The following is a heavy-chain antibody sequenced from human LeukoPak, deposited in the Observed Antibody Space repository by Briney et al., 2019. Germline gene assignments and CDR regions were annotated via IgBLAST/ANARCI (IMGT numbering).Heavy chain of an antibody. J-gene: IGHJ4*02. V-gene: IGHV3-21*01. CDR1: GFTFSSYN. CDR2: LSSSTGYT. CDR3: VRDGMHYHDRSGYYPFDY. D-gene: IGHD3-22*01. Sequence: GGSLRLSCAASGFTFSSYNMNWVRQAPGKGLEWVSSLSSSTGYTYYADSVKGRFTISRDNAKNSLYLQMNSLRVEDTAVYYCVRDGMHYHDRSGYYPFDYWGQGTLVTVSS.